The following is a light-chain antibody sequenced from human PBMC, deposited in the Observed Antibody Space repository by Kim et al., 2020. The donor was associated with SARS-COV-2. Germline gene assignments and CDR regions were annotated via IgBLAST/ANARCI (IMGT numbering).Light chain of an antibody. CDR3: QQYNDWPPYS. Sequence: EIVMTQSPATLSVSPGERATLSFRAGQSVSSNLAWYQQKPGQAPRLLIYGASTRATGIPARFSGSGSGTEFTLTISSLQSEDFAVYYCQQYNDWPPYSFGQGTKLEI. CDR2: GAS. V-gene: IGKV3-15*01. CDR1: QSVSSN. J-gene: IGKJ2*03.